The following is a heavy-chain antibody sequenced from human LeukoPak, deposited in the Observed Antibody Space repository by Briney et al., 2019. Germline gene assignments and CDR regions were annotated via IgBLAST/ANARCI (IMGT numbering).Heavy chain of an antibody. J-gene: IGHJ4*02. CDR2: IYYSGIT. CDR3: ARTRGLWFGEFYY. D-gene: IGHD3-10*01. V-gene: IGHV4-39*01. CDR1: GGSISSSNYY. Sequence: SETLSLTCTVSGGSISSSNYYWGWIRQPPGKGLEWIGSIYYSGITYYNPSLKSRVTISVDTSKNQFSLKLSSVTAADTAMYYCARTRGLWFGEFYYWGQGTLVTVSS.